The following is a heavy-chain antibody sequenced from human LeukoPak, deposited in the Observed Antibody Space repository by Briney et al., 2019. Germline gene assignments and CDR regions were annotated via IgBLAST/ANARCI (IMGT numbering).Heavy chain of an antibody. V-gene: IGHV4-4*02. D-gene: IGHD3-10*01. CDR1: GGSISNNHW. CDR3: AREFGSDAFDI. J-gene: IGHJ3*02. CDR2: IYHSGST. Sequence: PSETLSLTCAVSGGSISNNHWWSWVRQPPGKGLEWIGEIYHSGSTNYNPSLKSRVTISVDQSKNQLSLELTSLTAADTAVYYCAREFGSDAFDIWGQGTMVTVAS.